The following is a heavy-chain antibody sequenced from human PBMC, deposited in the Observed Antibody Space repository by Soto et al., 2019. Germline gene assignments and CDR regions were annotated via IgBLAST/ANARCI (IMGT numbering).Heavy chain of an antibody. CDR3: ASALIYPTYYFDY. Sequence: QVQLQQWGAGLLKPSETLSLTCAVYGGSFSGYYWSWIRQPPGKGLEWIGEINYSGSTNYNPSLKSRVTISVDTSKNQFSLKLSSVTAADTAVYYCASALIYPTYYFDYWGQGTLVTVSS. CDR2: INYSGST. D-gene: IGHD2-2*02. V-gene: IGHV4-34*01. CDR1: GGSFSGYY. J-gene: IGHJ4*02.